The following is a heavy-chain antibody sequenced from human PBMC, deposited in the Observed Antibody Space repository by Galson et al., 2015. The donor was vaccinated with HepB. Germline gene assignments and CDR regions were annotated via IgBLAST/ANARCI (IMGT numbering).Heavy chain of an antibody. Sequence: FLRLSCAASGFTFSNAWMSWVRQAPGKGLEWVGRIKSKTDGGTTDYAAPVKGRFTISRDDSKNTLYLQMNSLKTEDTAVYYCTTGHTVGATPDAFDIWGQGTMVTVSS. CDR2: IKSKTDGGTT. CDR3: TTGHTVGATPDAFDI. CDR1: GFTFSNAW. D-gene: IGHD1-26*01. V-gene: IGHV3-15*01. J-gene: IGHJ3*02.